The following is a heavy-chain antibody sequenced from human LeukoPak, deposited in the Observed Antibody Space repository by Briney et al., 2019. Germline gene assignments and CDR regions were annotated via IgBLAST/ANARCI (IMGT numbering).Heavy chain of an antibody. J-gene: IGHJ4*02. D-gene: IGHD5-18*01. Sequence: GGSLRLSCAASGFTFSSYWMSWARQAPGKGLEWVANIKQDGSEKNYVDSVKGRFTISRDNAKTSLYLQMNSLGAEDTAVYYCARSLWPEDYWGQGTLVTVSS. CDR3: ARSLWPEDY. CDR2: IKQDGSEK. CDR1: GFTFSSYW. V-gene: IGHV3-7*01.